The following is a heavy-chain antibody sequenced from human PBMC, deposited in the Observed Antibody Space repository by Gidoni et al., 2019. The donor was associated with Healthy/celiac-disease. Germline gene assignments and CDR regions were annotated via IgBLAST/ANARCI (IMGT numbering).Heavy chain of an antibody. J-gene: IGHJ6*02. D-gene: IGHD2-15*01. CDR1: GYTFTSYA. CDR3: ARDRDIVVVGEGRFYYYYGMDV. CDR2: INAGNGNT. V-gene: IGHV1-3*01. Sequence: QVQLVQSGAEVKKPGASVKVSCKASGYTFTSYAMHWVRQAPGQRLEWMGWINAGNGNTKYSQKFQGRVTITRDTSASTAYMELSSLRSEDTAVYYCARDRDIVVVGEGRFYYYYGMDVWGQGTTVTVSS.